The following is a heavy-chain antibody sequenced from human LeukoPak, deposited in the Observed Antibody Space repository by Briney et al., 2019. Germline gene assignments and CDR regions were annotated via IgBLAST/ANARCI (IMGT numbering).Heavy chain of an antibody. CDR1: GFTFSSYS. CDR3: AKVPHYYYGSGSFQFDY. Sequence: PGGSLRLSCAASGFTFSSYSMNWVRQAPGKGLEWVSYISSSSSTIYYADSVKGRFTISRDNSKNTLYLQMNSLRAEDTAVYYCAKVPHYYYGSGSFQFDYWGQGTLVAVSS. V-gene: IGHV3-48*01. J-gene: IGHJ4*02. D-gene: IGHD3-10*01. CDR2: ISSSSSTI.